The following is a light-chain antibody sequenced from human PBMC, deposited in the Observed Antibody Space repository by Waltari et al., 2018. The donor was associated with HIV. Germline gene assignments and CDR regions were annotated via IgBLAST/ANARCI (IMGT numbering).Light chain of an antibody. J-gene: IGKJ1*01. CDR2: CAS. Sequence: MTQSPGTLSLSPGERPTLAYRASQDVIIHVAWLPHKAGHAPRRLLYCASITATDIPPRFSGTGSGTDVTLTISVLHSEDSAIYYCQQYNDWPWTFGPGTQVEIQ. CDR1: QDVIIH. CDR3: QQYNDWPWT. V-gene: IGKV3D-15*03.